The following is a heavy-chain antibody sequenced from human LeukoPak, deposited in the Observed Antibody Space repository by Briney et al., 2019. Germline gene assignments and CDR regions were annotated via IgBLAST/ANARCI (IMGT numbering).Heavy chain of an antibody. Sequence: PGGSLRLSCAASGFTVSSNYMSWVRQAPGKGLEWVSAISGGGGSTYYADSVKGRLTISRDNSKNTLYLQMNSLRAEDTAVYYCAKASSSSHYYYYMDVWGKGTTVTVSS. CDR2: ISGGGGST. J-gene: IGHJ6*03. V-gene: IGHV3-23*01. CDR3: AKASSSSHYYYYMDV. CDR1: GFTVSSNY. D-gene: IGHD2-2*01.